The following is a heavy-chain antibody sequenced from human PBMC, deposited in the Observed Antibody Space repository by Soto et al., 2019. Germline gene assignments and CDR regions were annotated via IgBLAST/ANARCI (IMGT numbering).Heavy chain of an antibody. CDR2: IYSGGST. Sequence: GGSLRLSCAASGFTVSSNYMSWVRQAPGKGLEWVSVIYSGGSTYYADSVKGRFTISRHNSKNTLYLQMNSLRAEDTAVYYCARGGRYFDWLYDYWGQGTLVTVSS. CDR1: GFTVSSNY. D-gene: IGHD3-9*01. J-gene: IGHJ4*02. V-gene: IGHV3-53*04. CDR3: ARGGRYFDWLYDY.